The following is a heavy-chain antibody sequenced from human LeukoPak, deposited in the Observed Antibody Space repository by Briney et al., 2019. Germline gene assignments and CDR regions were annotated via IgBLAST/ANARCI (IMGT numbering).Heavy chain of an antibody. CDR3: WRPHCSNSVCSSSRVDF. CDR1: GGSISSYY. Sequence: PSETLSLTCTVSGGSISSYYWSWIRQPPGKGLEWIGYIYYSGSTYYSPSLKNRVTISVDTSKNQFSLRLKSVTAADTAVYYCWRPHCSNSVCSSSRVDFWGQGTLVTVSS. J-gene: IGHJ4*02. V-gene: IGHV4-59*08. D-gene: IGHD2-8*01. CDR2: IYYSGST.